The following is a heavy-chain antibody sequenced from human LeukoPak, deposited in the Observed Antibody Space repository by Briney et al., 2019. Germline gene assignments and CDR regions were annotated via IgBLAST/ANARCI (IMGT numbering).Heavy chain of an antibody. CDR3: LGSWSGFSSSYFDY. CDR1: GFTFSSYG. CDR2: IRHDGSNN. Sequence: HPGGSLTLSCAASGFTFSSYGMRWVRQAPGKGLEWVAFIRHDGSNNYYAASENGRFTIFRETTKNTPYLQMNSPSAEDTAFYCALGSWSGFSSSYFDYWGQGTLVTVSS. D-gene: IGHD3-3*01. J-gene: IGHJ4*02. V-gene: IGHV3-30*02.